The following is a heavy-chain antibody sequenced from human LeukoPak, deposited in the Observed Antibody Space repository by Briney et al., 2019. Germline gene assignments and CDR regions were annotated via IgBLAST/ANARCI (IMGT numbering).Heavy chain of an antibody. V-gene: IGHV3-9*01. J-gene: IGHJ4*02. CDR1: GFTFDDYA. CDR2: ISWNSGSI. D-gene: IGHD5-12*01. CDR3: AKASSGGYGTDLDY. Sequence: GRSLRLSCAASGFTFDDYAMHWVRQAPGKGLEWVSGISWNSGSIGYADSVKGRFTISRDNAKNSLYLQMSSLRAEDPALYSCAKASSGGYGTDLDYWGQGTLVTVSS.